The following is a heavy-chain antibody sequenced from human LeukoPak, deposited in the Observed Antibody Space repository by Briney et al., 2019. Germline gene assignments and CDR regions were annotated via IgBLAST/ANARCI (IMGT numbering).Heavy chain of an antibody. V-gene: IGHV4-59*01. CDR3: ARVGGGNYYYYGMDV. D-gene: IGHD2-15*01. CDR2: IYYSGST. Sequence: SETLSLTCTVSGGSISSYYWSWIRQPPGKGLEWVGYIYYSGSTNYNPSLKSRVTISVDTSENRFSLKLSSVTAADTAVYFCARVGGGNYYYYGMDVWGQGTTVTVSS. CDR1: GGSISSYY. J-gene: IGHJ6*02.